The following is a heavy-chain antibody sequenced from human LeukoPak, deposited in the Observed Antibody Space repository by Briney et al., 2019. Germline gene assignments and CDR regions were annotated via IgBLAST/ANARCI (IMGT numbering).Heavy chain of an antibody. CDR3: AKGNSSSWYAPLDY. CDR1: GFTFSSYA. J-gene: IGHJ4*02. D-gene: IGHD6-13*01. Sequence: PGGPLRLSCAASGFTFSSYAMSWVRQAPGKGLEWVSAISGSGGSTYYADSVKGRFTISRDNSKNTPYLQMNSLRAEDTAVYYCAKGNSSSWYAPLDYWGQGTLVTVSS. V-gene: IGHV3-23*01. CDR2: ISGSGGST.